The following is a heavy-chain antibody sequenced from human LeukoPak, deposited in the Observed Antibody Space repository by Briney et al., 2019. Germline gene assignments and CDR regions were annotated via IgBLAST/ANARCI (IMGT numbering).Heavy chain of an antibody. CDR2: IKQDGSEK. Sequence: PGGSLRLSCAASGFTFSSYWMSWVRQASGKGLEWVANIKQDGSEKYYVDSVKGRFTISRDNAKNSLYLQMNSLRAEDTAVYYCARVRFGSSGYSDYWGQGTLVTVSS. J-gene: IGHJ4*02. CDR1: GFTFSSYW. CDR3: ARVRFGSSGYSDY. D-gene: IGHD3-22*01. V-gene: IGHV3-7*01.